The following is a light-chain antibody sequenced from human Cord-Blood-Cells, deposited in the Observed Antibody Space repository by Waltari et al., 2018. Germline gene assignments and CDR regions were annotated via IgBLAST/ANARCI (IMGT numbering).Light chain of an antibody. CDR3: AAWDDSLNGYV. J-gene: IGLJ1*01. Sequence: QSVLTQPPSASGTPGQRVTISCSGSSPNIGSNPINWYQQLPGAAPKLLIYSNNQRPSGVPDRCSGSKSGTSASLAVSGLQSEDEADYYCAAWDDSLNGYVFGTGTKVTVL. CDR2: SNN. V-gene: IGLV1-44*01. CDR1: SPNIGSNP.